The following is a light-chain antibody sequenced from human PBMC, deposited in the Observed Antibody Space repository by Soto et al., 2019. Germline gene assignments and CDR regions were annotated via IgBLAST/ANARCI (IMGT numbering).Light chain of an antibody. CDR2: RVS. CDR3: MQGTHWPWT. V-gene: IGKV2-30*01. J-gene: IGKJ1*01. CDR1: QGLVYSDGNTF. Sequence: DGVMTQSPLSLPVTLGQPASICCRSSQGLVYSDGNTFLSWFQQRPGQSPRRLIYRVSKRDSGVPDRFIGSGSGTDFTLEISRVEAEDVGFYFCMQGTHWPWTVGQGTKVDIK.